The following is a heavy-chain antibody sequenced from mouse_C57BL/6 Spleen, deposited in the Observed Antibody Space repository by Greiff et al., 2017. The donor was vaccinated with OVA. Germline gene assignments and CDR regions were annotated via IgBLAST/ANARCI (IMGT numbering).Heavy chain of an antibody. CDR2: INPSNGGT. CDR1: GYTFTSYW. J-gene: IGHJ1*03. D-gene: IGHD1-1*01. CDR3: ARNGHYYGSSYGYFDV. Sequence: VQLQQPGTELVKPGASVKLSCKASGYTFTSYWMHWVKQRPGQGLEWIGNINPSNGGTNYNEKFKSKATLTVDKSSSTAYMQLSSLTSEDSAVYYCARNGHYYGSSYGYFDVWGTGTTVTVSS. V-gene: IGHV1-53*01.